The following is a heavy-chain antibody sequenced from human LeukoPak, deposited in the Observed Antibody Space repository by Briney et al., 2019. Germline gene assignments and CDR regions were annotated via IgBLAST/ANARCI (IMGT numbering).Heavy chain of an antibody. Sequence: GGSLRLSCAASGFAFSVYWMSWVRQPPGKGLEWVANIRNDGIEKYYVNSVKGRFTISRDNAKNSLYLQMNSLRAEDTAVYYCARVGTAEGTLEDYWGQGTLVTVPS. CDR3: ARVGTAEGTLEDY. CDR1: GFAFSVYW. D-gene: IGHD6-13*01. V-gene: IGHV3-7*01. CDR2: IRNDGIEK. J-gene: IGHJ4*02.